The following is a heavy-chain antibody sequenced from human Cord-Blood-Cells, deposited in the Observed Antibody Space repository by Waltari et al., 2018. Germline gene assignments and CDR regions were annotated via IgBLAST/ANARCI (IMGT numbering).Heavy chain of an antibody. Sequence: QVQLVQSGAEVKKPGSSVKVSCKASGGTFSSYAIGWFRQAPGQGLEWMGRIIPILGIANYAQKFQGRVTITADKSTSTAYMELSSLRSEDTAVYYCARGTGDSDAFDIWGQGTMVTVSS. CDR2: IIPILGIA. CDR3: ARGTGDSDAFDI. J-gene: IGHJ3*02. D-gene: IGHD7-27*01. CDR1: GGTFSSYA. V-gene: IGHV1-69*09.